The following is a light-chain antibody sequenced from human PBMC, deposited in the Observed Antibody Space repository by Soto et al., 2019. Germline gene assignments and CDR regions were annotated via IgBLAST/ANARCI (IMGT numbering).Light chain of an antibody. V-gene: IGKV3-15*01. CDR2: DTS. Sequence: TQSPSSLSASVGDRVTITCRASQDIAIYLAWYQQKTGRTPRLLIYDTSTRATGVPNRVSGSRAGAEVTLTINSLQSEDGAVYYCQPYNNWPLTFGGGTKVDI. J-gene: IGKJ4*01. CDR1: QDIAIY. CDR3: QPYNNWPLT.